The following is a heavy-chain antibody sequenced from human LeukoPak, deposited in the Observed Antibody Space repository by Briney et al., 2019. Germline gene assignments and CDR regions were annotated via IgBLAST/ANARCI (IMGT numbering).Heavy chain of an antibody. V-gene: IGHV3-21*01. J-gene: IGHJ4*02. Sequence: PGGSLRLSCAASGFTFSTYNMVWVRQPPGKGLEWVSSISSSTSYIYYADSVKGRFTISRDNAKNSLYLQMNSLRAGDTAVYYCARDKGYSFYFDYWGQGTLVTVSS. D-gene: IGHD6-13*01. CDR3: ARDKGYSFYFDY. CDR2: ISSSTSYI. CDR1: GFTFSTYN.